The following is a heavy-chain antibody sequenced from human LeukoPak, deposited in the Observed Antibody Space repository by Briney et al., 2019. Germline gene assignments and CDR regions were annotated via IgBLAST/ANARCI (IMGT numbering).Heavy chain of an antibody. CDR2: ISSSGSTI. CDR1: GFTFSSYE. CDR3: ARGGYYFDY. Sequence: HPGGSLRLSCAASGFTFSSYEMNWVRQAPGQGLQWVSYISSSGSTIYYADSVKGRFTISRDNAKNSLYLQMNSLRAEDTAIYYCARGGYYFDYWGQGTLVTVSS. J-gene: IGHJ4*02. D-gene: IGHD3-16*01. V-gene: IGHV3-48*03.